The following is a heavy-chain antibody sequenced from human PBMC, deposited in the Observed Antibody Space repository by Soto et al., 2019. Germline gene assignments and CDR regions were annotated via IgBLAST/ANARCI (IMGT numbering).Heavy chain of an antibody. J-gene: IGHJ6*02. Sequence: TSETLSLTCTVSGGSISSGGYYWSWIRQHPGKGLEWIGYIYYSGSTYYNPSLKSRVTISVDTSKNQFSLKLSSVTAADTAVYYCARGGDGYNAHYYYYGMDVWGQGTTVTVSS. CDR1: GGSISSGGYY. D-gene: IGHD5-12*01. CDR3: ARGGDGYNAHYYYYGMDV. CDR2: IYYSGST. V-gene: IGHV4-31*03.